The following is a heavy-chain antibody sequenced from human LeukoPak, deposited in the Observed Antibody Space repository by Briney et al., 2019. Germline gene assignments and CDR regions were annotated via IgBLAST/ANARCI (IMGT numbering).Heavy chain of an antibody. CDR1: GFSFSDYY. J-gene: IGHJ3*01. D-gene: IGHD3-10*01. Sequence: GGSLRLSCAATGFSFSDYYMNWIRQAPGKGLEWVSYISGSSRDTNYADSVKGRLTIPRDNAKNSLFLQMNSLRAEDTAVYYCARWIRGGAFDVWGRGTMVIVSS. V-gene: IGHV3-11*06. CDR3: ARWIRGGAFDV. CDR2: ISGSSRDT.